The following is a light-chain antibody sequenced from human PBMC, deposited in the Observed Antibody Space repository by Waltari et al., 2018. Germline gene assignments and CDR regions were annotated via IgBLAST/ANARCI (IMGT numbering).Light chain of an antibody. CDR1: QSVLYSSNNKNY. V-gene: IGKV4-1*01. J-gene: IGKJ3*01. CDR2: WAS. Sequence: DIVMTQSPDSLAVSLGERATINCKSSQSVLYSSNNKNYLAWYQQKPGQPPKLLIYWASTRESGVPDRFSGSGSGTDFTLTISSLQAEDVAVYYCQQYYSRRFTFGPGTKVDIK. CDR3: QQYYSRRFT.